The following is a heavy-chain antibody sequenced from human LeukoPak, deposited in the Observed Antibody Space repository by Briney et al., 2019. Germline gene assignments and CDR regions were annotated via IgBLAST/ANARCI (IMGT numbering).Heavy chain of an antibody. CDR2: IYWDDDK. D-gene: IGHD4-17*01. CDR1: GFSLSTSGVG. Sequence: ESGPALVKPTQTLTLTCSFSGFSLSTSGVGVGWIRQPPGKALEWLALIYWDDDKRYSPSLKSRLTITKDTSKNQVVLTMTNMDPVDTATYYCAQFVGRNDYGDYFFIHWGQGTLVTVSS. CDR3: AQFVGRNDYGDYFFIH. J-gene: IGHJ4*02. V-gene: IGHV2-5*02.